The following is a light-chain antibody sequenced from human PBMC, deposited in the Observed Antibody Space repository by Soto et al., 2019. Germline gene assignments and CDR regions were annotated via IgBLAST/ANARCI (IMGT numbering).Light chain of an antibody. CDR3: QQYYSTPRT. J-gene: IGKJ1*01. CDR2: GSS. CDR1: QSLNSSY. Sequence: EIVLTQSPGTLSLSPGERATLSCRASQSLNSSYLAWYQQKPGQAPRLHIYGSSNRATGIPDRFSGSGSWRDITLTISSLDPDDFAVYYCQQYYSTPRTFGQGTVVDVK. V-gene: IGKV3-20*01.